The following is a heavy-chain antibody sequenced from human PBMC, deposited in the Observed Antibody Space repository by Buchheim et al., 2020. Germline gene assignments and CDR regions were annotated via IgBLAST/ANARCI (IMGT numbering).Heavy chain of an antibody. D-gene: IGHD2-2*01. CDR1: GGSISSSSYY. CDR3: ARALVVPAAGWRTAPRGDV. V-gene: IGHV4-39*07. CDR2: IYYSGST. Sequence: QLQLQESGPGLVKPSETLSLTCTVSGGSISSSSYYWGWIRQPPGKGLEWIGSIYYSGSTYYNPSLKSRVTISVDTSKNQFSLKLSSVTAADTAVYYCARALVVPAAGWRTAPRGDVWGKGTT. J-gene: IGHJ6*03.